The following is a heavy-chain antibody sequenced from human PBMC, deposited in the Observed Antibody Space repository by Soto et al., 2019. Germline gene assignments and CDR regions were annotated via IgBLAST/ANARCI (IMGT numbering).Heavy chain of an antibody. CDR1: GFTFSSYG. V-gene: IGHV3-33*01. Sequence: QVQLVESGGGVVQPGRSLRLSCAASGFTFSSYGMHWVRQATGKGLEWVAVIWYDGSNKYYADSVKGRFTISRDNSKNTLYLQMNSLRAEDTAVDYCARDHLRSGWYAYGGQVTLVTVSS. CDR2: IWYDGSNK. D-gene: IGHD6-19*01. J-gene: IGHJ4*02. CDR3: ARDHLRSGWYAY.